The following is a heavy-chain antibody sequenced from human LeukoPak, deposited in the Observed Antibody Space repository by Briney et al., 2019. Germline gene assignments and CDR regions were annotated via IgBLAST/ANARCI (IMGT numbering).Heavy chain of an antibody. J-gene: IGHJ6*03. CDR3: AREWREAGTTYFYYYYYMDV. CDR1: GFTFSSYW. Sequence: EGSLRLSCAASGFTFSSYWMSWVRQAPGKGLEWVANIKQDGSEKYYVDSVKGRFTISRDNAKNSLYLQMNSLRAEDTAVYYCAREWREAGTTYFYYYYYMDVWGKGTTVTVSS. V-gene: IGHV3-7*01. CDR2: IKQDGSEK. D-gene: IGHD1-7*01.